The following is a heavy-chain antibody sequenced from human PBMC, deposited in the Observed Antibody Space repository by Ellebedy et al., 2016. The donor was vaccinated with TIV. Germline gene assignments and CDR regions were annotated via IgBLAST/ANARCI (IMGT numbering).Heavy chain of an antibody. V-gene: IGHV3-33*01. CDR1: GFTFSSYG. Sequence: GGSLRLSXAASGFTFSSYGMHWVRQAPGKGLEWVAVIWYDGSNKYYADSVKGRFTISRDNSKNTLYLQMNSLRAEDTAVYYCARERPYSSGWYPLDYWGQGTLVTVSS. D-gene: IGHD6-19*01. CDR3: ARERPYSSGWYPLDY. J-gene: IGHJ4*02. CDR2: IWYDGSNK.